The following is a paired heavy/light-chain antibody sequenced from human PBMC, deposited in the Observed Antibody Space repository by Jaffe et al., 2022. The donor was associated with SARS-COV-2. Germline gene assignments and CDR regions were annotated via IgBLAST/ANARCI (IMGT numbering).Light chain of an antibody. Sequence: QTVVTQEPSLTVSPGGTVTLTCASSTGAVTSAYHPTWFQQKPGQAPRALIYSTNNKYSWTPARFSGSLLGGKAALTLSGVQPEDEADYYCLLYYGLPRVIGGGTKLIVL. J-gene: IGLJ2*01. CDR3: LLYYGLPRV. V-gene: IGLV7-43*01. CDR1: TGAVTSAYH. CDR2: STN.
Heavy chain of an antibody. D-gene: IGHD6-13*01. Sequence: EVQLVESGGGLVQPGGSLRLSCAASGFIFSDYYLSWVRQAPGKGLEWVAVMNQDGTQRDHVDSVKGRFTISRDNAKNSLYLQMNSLRVEDTAVYYCARDQGLAGGLDSWGQGTLVTVSP. CDR3: ARDQGLAGGLDS. J-gene: IGHJ4*02. CDR1: GFIFSDYY. CDR2: MNQDGTQR. V-gene: IGHV3-7*03.